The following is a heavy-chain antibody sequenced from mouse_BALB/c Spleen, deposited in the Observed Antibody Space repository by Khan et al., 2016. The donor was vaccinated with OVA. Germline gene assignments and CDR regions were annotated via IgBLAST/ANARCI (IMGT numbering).Heavy chain of an antibody. CDR3: ARSIMAN. V-gene: IGHV3-2*02. CDR2: ISYSGST. J-gene: IGHJ2*01. Sequence: EVQLKESGPGLVKPSQSLSLTCTVTGYSITSDYAWNWIRQFPGNKLEWMGYISYSGSTSYNPSLKSRISITRDTSKNQFFLQLNSVTTEDTATYYCARSIMANWGQGTTRTVSS. CDR1: GYSITSDYA.